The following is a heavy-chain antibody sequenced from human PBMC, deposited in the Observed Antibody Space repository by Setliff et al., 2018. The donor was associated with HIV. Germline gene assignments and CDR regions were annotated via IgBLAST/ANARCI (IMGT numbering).Heavy chain of an antibody. CDR2: IYGNDIE. CDR1: GFSLTPRGEG. J-gene: IGHJ5*02. D-gene: IGHD6-6*01. Sequence: SGPTLVNPTQTLTLTCTFSGFSLTPRGEGVAWIRQPPGKALEWLAIIYGNDIERYSPSLRGRLTITKDTSKNQVVLTMTDMDPVDTATYYCAHRIAARMNWFDPWGQGTLVTVSS. V-gene: IGHV2-5*01. CDR3: AHRIAARMNWFDP.